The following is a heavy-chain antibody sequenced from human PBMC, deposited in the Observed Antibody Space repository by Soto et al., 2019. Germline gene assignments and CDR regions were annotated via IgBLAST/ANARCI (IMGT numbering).Heavy chain of an antibody. CDR2: ISSNGGST. D-gene: IGHD3-22*01. Sequence: PGGSLRLSGSGSGVTFSSYAMHWVRQAPGKGLEYVSAISSNGGSTYYADSVKGRFTISRDNSKNTLYLQMSSLRAEDTAVYYCVKDCTSSGYFNWFDPWGQGTLVTAPQ. CDR1: GVTFSSYA. V-gene: IGHV3-64D*06. J-gene: IGHJ5*02. CDR3: VKDCTSSGYFNWFDP.